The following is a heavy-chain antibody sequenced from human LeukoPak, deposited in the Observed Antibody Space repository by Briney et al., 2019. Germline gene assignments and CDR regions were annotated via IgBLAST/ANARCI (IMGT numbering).Heavy chain of an antibody. CDR2: IYHSEST. CDR1: GGSISSTNW. J-gene: IGHJ6*03. CDR3: ARDIATPQRYYYMDV. V-gene: IGHV4-4*02. D-gene: IGHD4-23*01. Sequence: PSETLSLTCTVSGGSISSTNWWTWVRQPPGKGLEWIGEIYHSESTNYNPSLKSRVTISVDKSKNQFSLNLSSVTAADTAVYYCARDIATPQRYYYMDVWGKGTTVTASS.